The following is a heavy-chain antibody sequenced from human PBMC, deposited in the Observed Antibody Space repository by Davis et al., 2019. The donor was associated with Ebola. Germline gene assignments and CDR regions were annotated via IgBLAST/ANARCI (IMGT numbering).Heavy chain of an antibody. D-gene: IGHD3-9*01. J-gene: IGHJ4*02. CDR3: AREGMHYDILTAYNGADF. Sequence: AASVKVSCKASGYTFTSYGISWVRQAPGQGLEWMGWITAYNGNTNYAQKLQGRVPMTTDTSTSTAYMELWSLRSDDTAVYYCAREGMHYDILTAYNGADFGGQGTLVTVSS. V-gene: IGHV1-18*04. CDR1: GYTFTSYG. CDR2: ITAYNGNT.